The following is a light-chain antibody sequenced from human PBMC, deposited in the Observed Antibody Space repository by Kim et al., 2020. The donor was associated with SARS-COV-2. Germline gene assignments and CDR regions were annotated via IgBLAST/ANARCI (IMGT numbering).Light chain of an antibody. Sequence: EIVMTQSPATVSVSPGERATLSCRASQSVRSNLAWYQQKPGQAPRLLIYGASTRATDTPARFSGRGSGTEFTLTISSPQSEDFALYYCQQYNNWPRTFGQGTKVEIK. CDR2: GAS. CDR1: QSVRSN. CDR3: QQYNNWPRT. J-gene: IGKJ1*01. V-gene: IGKV3-15*01.